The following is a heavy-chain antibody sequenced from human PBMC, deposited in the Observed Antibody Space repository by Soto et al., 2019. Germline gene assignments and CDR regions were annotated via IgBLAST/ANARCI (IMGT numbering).Heavy chain of an antibody. CDR1: GFTFSNYA. V-gene: IGHV3-30*04. J-gene: IGHJ3*02. Sequence: QEQLVESGGGEVQPGRSLRLSCAASGFTFSNYAMHWVRQAPGKGLEWVAVISYDGRNKYYADSVKGRFTLSRDNSKNTLYLQMNSLRAEDTSLYYCARDQVVGATPIFDAFDIWGQGTLVTVSS. CDR2: ISYDGRNK. CDR3: ARDQVVGATPIFDAFDI. D-gene: IGHD2-15*01.